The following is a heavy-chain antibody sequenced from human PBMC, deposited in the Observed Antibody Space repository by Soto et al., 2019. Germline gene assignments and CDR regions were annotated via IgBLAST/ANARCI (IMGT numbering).Heavy chain of an antibody. Sequence: EVQLLESGGDLVQPGGSLRLSCEASGFTFSSYAMSWVRQAPGKGLEWVSTISGSGGSTNYADSVKGRFTISRDNSKKKLYLQMNSLRAEDSAVYYCTKLYNYDTTGAFDIWGQGTMVTVSS. CDR2: ISGSGGST. CDR1: GFTFSSYA. CDR3: TKLYNYDTTGAFDI. V-gene: IGHV3-23*01. D-gene: IGHD5-18*01. J-gene: IGHJ3*02.